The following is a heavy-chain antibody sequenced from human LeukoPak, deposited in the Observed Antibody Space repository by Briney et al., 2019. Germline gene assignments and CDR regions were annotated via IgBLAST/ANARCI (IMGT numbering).Heavy chain of an antibody. CDR3: ARPTDYVDYASLVY. D-gene: IGHD4-17*01. V-gene: IGHV4-59*01. Sequence: SETLSLTCTVSGVSMSSYFWSWIRQPPGKGLEWIGYIYYSGSTNYNPSLKSRVTISVDTSKNQFSLKLSSVTAADTAVYYCARPTDYVDYASLVYWGQGTLVTVSS. CDR1: GVSMSSYF. CDR2: IYYSGST. J-gene: IGHJ4*02.